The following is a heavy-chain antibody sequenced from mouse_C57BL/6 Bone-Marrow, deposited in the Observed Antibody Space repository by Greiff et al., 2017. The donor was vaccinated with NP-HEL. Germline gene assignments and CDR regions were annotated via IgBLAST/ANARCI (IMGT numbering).Heavy chain of an antibody. J-gene: IGHJ2*01. CDR1: GFNIKDDY. D-gene: IGHD2-5*01. V-gene: IGHV14-4*01. Sequence: EVQLQESGAELVRPGASVKLSCTASGFNIKDDYMHWVKQRPEQGLEWIGWIDPENGDTEYAPKFQGKATITADTSSNTAYLQLSSLTSEDTAVYYCTTDDSNYVGRVFDYWGQGTTLTVSS. CDR3: TTDDSNYVGRVFDY. CDR2: IDPENGDT.